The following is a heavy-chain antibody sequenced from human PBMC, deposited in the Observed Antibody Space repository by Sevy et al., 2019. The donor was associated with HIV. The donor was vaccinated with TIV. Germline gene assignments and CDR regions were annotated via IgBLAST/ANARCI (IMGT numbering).Heavy chain of an antibody. CDR2: IYTSGST. V-gene: IGHV4-61*02. D-gene: IGHD6-13*01. J-gene: IGHJ4*02. CDR3: ARDTGSGAAGTSLIFDY. CDR1: GGSISSGSYY. Sequence: SETLSLTCTVSGGSISSGSYYWSWIRQPAGKGLEWIGRIYTSGSTNYNPSLKSRVTISVDTSKNQFSLKLGSVTAADTAVYYCARDTGSGAAGTSLIFDYWGQGTLVTVSS.